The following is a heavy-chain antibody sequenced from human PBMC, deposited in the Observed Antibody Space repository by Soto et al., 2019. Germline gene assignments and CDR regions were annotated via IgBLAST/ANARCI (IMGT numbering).Heavy chain of an antibody. D-gene: IGHD2-8*01. Sequence: QVQLQESGPGLVKPSQTLSLTCTVSGGSISSGGYYWSWIRQHPGKGLEWIGYIYYRCSTYYNPSLKSRVTISVDTSKNQFSLKLSSVTAADTAVYYCARSRIVLMVYAISHYYGMDVWGQGTTVTVSS. V-gene: IGHV4-31*03. CDR3: ARSRIVLMVYAISHYYGMDV. J-gene: IGHJ6*02. CDR2: IYYRCST. CDR1: GGSISSGGYY.